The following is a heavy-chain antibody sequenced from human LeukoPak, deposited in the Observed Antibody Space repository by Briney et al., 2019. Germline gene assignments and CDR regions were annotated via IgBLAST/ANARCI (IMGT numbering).Heavy chain of an antibody. Sequence: PSETLSLTCSVSGGSISSDNYYWTWIRQPAGKGLEWIGRIYHTGGTNYNPSLKSRVTMSVDTSKNQFSLKLSSVTAADTAVYYCARSGSVWYKWYFDLWGRGTLVTVSS. CDR2: IYHTGGT. CDR3: ARSGSVWYKWYFDL. V-gene: IGHV4-61*02. D-gene: IGHD6-19*01. CDR1: GGSISSDNYY. J-gene: IGHJ2*01.